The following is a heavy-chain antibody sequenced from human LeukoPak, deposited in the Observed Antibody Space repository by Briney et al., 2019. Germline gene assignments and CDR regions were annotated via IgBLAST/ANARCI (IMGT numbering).Heavy chain of an antibody. J-gene: IGHJ4*02. D-gene: IGHD4-17*01. CDR3: ARAPDYGDYYFDY. Sequence: SETLSLTCTVSGGSISSHYWNWIRQPPGKGLEWIGYIYYSGSTNYNPSLKSRVTISVDTSKNQFSLKLSSVTAADTAVYYCARAPDYGDYYFDYWGQGTLVTVSS. CDR1: GGSISSHY. V-gene: IGHV4-59*11. CDR2: IYYSGST.